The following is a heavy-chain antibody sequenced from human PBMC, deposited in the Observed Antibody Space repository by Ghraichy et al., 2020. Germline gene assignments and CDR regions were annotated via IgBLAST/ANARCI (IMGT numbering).Heavy chain of an antibody. CDR1: GDSINSNSYY. D-gene: IGHD3-22*01. CDR3: ARVCVGVVMNTPYHYYGMDV. V-gene: IGHV4-39*07. J-gene: IGHJ6*02. CDR2: IYYSGST. Sequence: SETLSLTCTVSGDSINSNSYYWGWIRQAPGRGLEWIGNIYYSGSTFYSPSLKSRIIISLDTSKSQFSLKLSSVTAADTAVYFCARVCVGVVMNTPYHYYGMDVLGQGTTVTVSS.